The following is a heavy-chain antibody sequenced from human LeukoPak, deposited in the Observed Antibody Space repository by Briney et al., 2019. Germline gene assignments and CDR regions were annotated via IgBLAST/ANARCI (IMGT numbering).Heavy chain of an antibody. J-gene: IGHJ3*02. CDR3: AKCSASYCNDAFDI. V-gene: IGHV3-23*01. Sequence: GGSLRLSCAASGLTFDNYAMNWVRQAPGKGLEWLSYIRGGGAVTRYSDSVKGRFTISRDNSKNTLYLQMNHLRAEDTAIYYCAKCSASYCNDAFDIWGRGTMVTVSS. CDR2: IRGGGAVT. D-gene: IGHD3-10*02. CDR1: GLTFDNYA.